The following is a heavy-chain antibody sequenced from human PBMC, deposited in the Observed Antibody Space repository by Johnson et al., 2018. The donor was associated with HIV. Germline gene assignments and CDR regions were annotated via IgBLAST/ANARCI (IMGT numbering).Heavy chain of an antibody. CDR1: GFTFDDYA. CDR2: LYSGGHT. J-gene: IGHJ3*02. Sequence: VQLVESGGGLVQPGRSLRLSCAASGFTFDDYAMHWVRQAPGKGLEWVSVLYSGGHTYYADSVKGRFTISRDNAKNSLYLQMNSLRAENTAVYYCASRYTVDAFDIWGQGTMVTVSS. CDR3: ASRYTVDAFDI. D-gene: IGHD1-1*01. V-gene: IGHV3-9*01.